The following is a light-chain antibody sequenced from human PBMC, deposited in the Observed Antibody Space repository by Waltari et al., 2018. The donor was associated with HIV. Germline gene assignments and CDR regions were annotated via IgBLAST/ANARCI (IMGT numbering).Light chain of an antibody. CDR1: QDISKY. Sequence: DIQLTQSPSSLSASIGDRVTITCQASQDISKYLHWYQQKPGKAPKVLIYDASNLQTGGPSRFSGSGSWTDFSFTIISLLPEDIATYYCLQYDNLPFTFGPGTKVDIK. CDR2: DAS. CDR3: LQYDNLPFT. J-gene: IGKJ3*01. V-gene: IGKV1-33*01.